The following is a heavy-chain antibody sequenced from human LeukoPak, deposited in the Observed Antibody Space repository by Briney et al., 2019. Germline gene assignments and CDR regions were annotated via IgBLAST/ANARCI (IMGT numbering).Heavy chain of an antibody. Sequence: ASVKVSCKASGGTFSSYAISWVRQAPGKGLEWVSSISSSSSYIYYADSVKGRFTISRDNAKNSLYLQMNSLRAEDTAVYYCARDSDKSSSWFNWFDPWGQGTLVTVSS. CDR3: ARDSDKSSSWFNWFDP. J-gene: IGHJ5*02. CDR1: GGTFSSYA. D-gene: IGHD6-13*01. V-gene: IGHV3-21*01. CDR2: ISSSSSYI.